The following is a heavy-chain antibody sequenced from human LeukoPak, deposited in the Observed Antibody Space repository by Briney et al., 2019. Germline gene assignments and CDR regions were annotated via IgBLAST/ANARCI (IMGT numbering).Heavy chain of an antibody. Sequence: SETLSLTCAVYGGSFSGYYWSWIRQPPGKGLEWIGEINHSGSTNYNPSLKSRVTISVDTSKNQFSLKLSSVTAADTAVYYCARGGITMDPFDYWGQGTLVTVSS. V-gene: IGHV4-34*01. CDR1: GGSFSGYY. D-gene: IGHD3-10*01. CDR3: ARGGITMDPFDY. J-gene: IGHJ4*02. CDR2: INHSGST.